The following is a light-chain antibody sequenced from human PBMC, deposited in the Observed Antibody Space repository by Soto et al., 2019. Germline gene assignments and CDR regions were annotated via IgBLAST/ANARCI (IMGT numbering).Light chain of an antibody. CDR2: HAS. Sequence: EIVMTQSPATVSVSLGERATLSCRASQSVSSNLAWYQQKPGQAPRLLIFHASTRATGIPARFSGSGSGTEFTLTISGLQSEDFAVYYCQQRSNWPPITFGQGTRLEIK. J-gene: IGKJ5*01. CDR1: QSVSSN. CDR3: QQRSNWPPIT. V-gene: IGKV3-15*01.